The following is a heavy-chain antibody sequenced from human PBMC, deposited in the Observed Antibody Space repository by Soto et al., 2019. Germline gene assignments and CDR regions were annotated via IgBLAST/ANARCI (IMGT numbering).Heavy chain of an antibody. CDR2: ISSSGSTI. CDR3: ARATIFGVAAPQGLYYYGMDV. CDR1: GFTLSSYE. V-gene: IGHV3-48*03. Sequence: GGSLRLSCAASGFTLSSYEMNWVRQAPGKGLEWVSYISSSGSTIYYADSVKGRFTISRDNAKNSLYLQMNSLRAEDTAVYYCARATIFGVAAPQGLYYYGMDVWGQGTTVTVSS. J-gene: IGHJ6*02. D-gene: IGHD3-3*01.